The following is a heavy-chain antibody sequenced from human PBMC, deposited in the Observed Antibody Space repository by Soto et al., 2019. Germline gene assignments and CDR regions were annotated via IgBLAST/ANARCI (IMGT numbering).Heavy chain of an antibody. J-gene: IGHJ4*02. CDR3: ARVVGFTYFDY. CDR1: GFTVSSNY. Sequence: GVSLRLSCAASGFTVSSNYMSWVRQAPGKGLEWVSVIYSGGSAYYGDSVKGRFTISRHNSKNTLYLQMNSLRVEDTAVYYCARVVGFTYFDYWGQGTLVTVSS. D-gene: IGHD3-22*01. CDR2: IYSGGSA. V-gene: IGHV3-53*04.